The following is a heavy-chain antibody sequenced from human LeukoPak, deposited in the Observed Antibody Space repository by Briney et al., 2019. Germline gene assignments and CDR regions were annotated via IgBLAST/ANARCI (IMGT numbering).Heavy chain of an antibody. CDR3: ARGIAAAG. CDR2: ISESGGNT. Sequence: PGGSLRLSCAASGFTFRNYAMTWVRQAPGKGLEWVSLISESGGNTNYADSVKGRFTISRDNSKNTLYLQMNSLRVEDTAVYYCARGIAAAGWGQGTLVTVSS. CDR1: GFTFRNYA. V-gene: IGHV3-23*01. D-gene: IGHD6-13*01. J-gene: IGHJ4*02.